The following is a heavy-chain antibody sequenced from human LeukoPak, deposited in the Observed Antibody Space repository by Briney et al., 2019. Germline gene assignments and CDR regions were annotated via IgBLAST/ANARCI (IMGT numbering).Heavy chain of an antibody. V-gene: IGHV4-34*01. CDR3: ARPRYGSGSLDS. D-gene: IGHD3-10*01. Sequence: SSETLSLTRAVYGGSFSGHYWTWIRQPPGKGLEWIGEINHSGSTTYNPSLNNRVTISVDTSKNQFSLKMSSVTAADTAVYYCARPRYGSGSLDSWGQGTLVTVSS. J-gene: IGHJ4*02. CDR1: GGSFSGHY. CDR2: INHSGST.